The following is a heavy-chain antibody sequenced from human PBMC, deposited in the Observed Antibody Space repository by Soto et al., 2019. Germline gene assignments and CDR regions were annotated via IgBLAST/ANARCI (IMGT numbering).Heavy chain of an antibody. CDR3: ARGRIAANYYYYGMDV. Sequence: ASVKVSCKASGYTFTGYYMHWVRQAPGQGLEWMGWINPNSGGTNYAQKFQGRVTMTRDTSIRTAYMELSRLRSDDTAVYYCARGRIAANYYYYGMDVWGQGTTVAVSS. CDR1: GYTFTGYY. J-gene: IGHJ6*02. V-gene: IGHV1-2*02. CDR2: INPNSGGT. D-gene: IGHD6-6*01.